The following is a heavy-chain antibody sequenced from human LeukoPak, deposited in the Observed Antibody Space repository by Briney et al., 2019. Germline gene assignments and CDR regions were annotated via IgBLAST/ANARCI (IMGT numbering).Heavy chain of an antibody. CDR3: ARDPPGSYDFWSGNYYYYYYGMDV. CDR1: GFTFSSYA. D-gene: IGHD3-3*01. CDR2: ISYDGSNK. J-gene: IGHJ6*02. Sequence: GRSLRLSCAASGFTFSSYAMHWVRQAPGKGLEWVAVISYDGSNKYYADSVKGRFTISRDNSKNTLYPQMNSLRAEDTGVYYCARDPPGSYDFWSGNYYYYYYGMDVWGQGTTVTVSS. V-gene: IGHV3-30-3*01.